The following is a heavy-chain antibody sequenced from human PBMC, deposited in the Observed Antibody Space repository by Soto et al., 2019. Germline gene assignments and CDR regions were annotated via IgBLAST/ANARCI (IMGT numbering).Heavy chain of an antibody. CDR1: GYSFTNNW. D-gene: IGHD6-19*01. Sequence: EVQLVQSGAEVKKPRESLRMSCEASGYSFTNNWISWVRQMPGKGLEWMGRIAPSDSDTNYSPSFQGHVTISADKSISTVYLQWSSLKASDTAMYYCARGHGWVDYWGQGTLVTVSS. J-gene: IGHJ4*02. V-gene: IGHV5-10-1*01. CDR3: ARGHGWVDY. CDR2: IAPSDSDT.